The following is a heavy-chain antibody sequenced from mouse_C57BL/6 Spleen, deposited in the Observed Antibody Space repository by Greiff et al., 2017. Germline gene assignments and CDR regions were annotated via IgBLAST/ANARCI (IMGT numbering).Heavy chain of an antibody. CDR3: ARRAGKGGFDY. D-gene: IGHD3-1*01. V-gene: IGHV1-19*01. CDR2: INPYNGGT. CDR1: GYTFTDYY. Sequence: EVQLQESGPVLVKPGASVKMSCKASGYTFTDYYMNWVKQSHGKSLEWIGVINPYNGGTSFNQKFKGKATLTVDKSSSTAYMELNSLTSEDSAVYYCARRAGKGGFDYWGQGTTLTVSS. J-gene: IGHJ2*01.